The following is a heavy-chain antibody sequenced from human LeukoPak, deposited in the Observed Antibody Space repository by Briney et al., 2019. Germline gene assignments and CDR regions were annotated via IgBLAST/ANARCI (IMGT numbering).Heavy chain of an antibody. CDR1: GFTFNQYW. V-gene: IGHV3-74*01. Sequence: PGGSLRLSCAASGFTFNQYWMHWVRHAPGKGLVWVSRIHSDGSVTSYADSVKGRFTISRDNAKNTVYLQMNNLRGDDTAVYYCARSDWFDPWGQGTLVTVSS. CDR3: ARSDWFDP. J-gene: IGHJ5*02. CDR2: IHSDGSVT.